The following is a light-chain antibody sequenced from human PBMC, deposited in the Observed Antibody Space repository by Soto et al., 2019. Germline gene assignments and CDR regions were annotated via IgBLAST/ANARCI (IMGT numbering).Light chain of an antibody. J-gene: IGLJ3*02. V-gene: IGLV2-11*01. CDR3: CSYAGSYTFSWV. CDR2: DVS. CDR1: SSDVGGYNY. Sequence: QSALTQPRSVSGSPGQSVTISCTGTSSDVGGYNYVSWYQQHPGKAPKLMIFDVSKRPSGVPDRFSGSKSGNTASLTISGLQAEDEADYYCCSYAGSYTFSWVFGGGTKLTVL.